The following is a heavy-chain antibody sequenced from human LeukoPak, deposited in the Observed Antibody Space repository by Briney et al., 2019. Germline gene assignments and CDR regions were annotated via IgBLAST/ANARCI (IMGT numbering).Heavy chain of an antibody. CDR3: AKDLHLDYDFWSGSQNRDLDY. V-gene: IGHV3-23*01. D-gene: IGHD3-3*01. CDR2: ISGSGGST. J-gene: IGHJ4*02. Sequence: GGSLRLSCAASGFTFSSYAMSWVRQAPGKGLEWVSAISGSGGSTYYADSVKGRFTISRDNSKNTLYLQMNSLRAEDTAVYYCAKDLHLDYDFWSGSQNRDLDYWGQGTLVTVSS. CDR1: GFTFSSYA.